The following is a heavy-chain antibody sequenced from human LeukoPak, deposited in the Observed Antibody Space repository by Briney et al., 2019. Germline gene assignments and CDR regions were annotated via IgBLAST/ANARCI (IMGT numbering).Heavy chain of an antibody. J-gene: IGHJ4*02. Sequence: SETLSLTCAVYGGSFSGYYWSWIRQPPGKGLEWIGEINHSGSTNYNPSLKSRVTISVDTSKNQFSLKLSSVAAADTAVYYCARVRHWGQGTLVTVSS. CDR3: ARVRH. CDR1: GGSFSGYY. CDR2: INHSGST. V-gene: IGHV4-34*01.